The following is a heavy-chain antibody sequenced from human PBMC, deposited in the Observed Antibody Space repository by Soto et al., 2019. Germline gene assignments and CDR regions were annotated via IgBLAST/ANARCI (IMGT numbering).Heavy chain of an antibody. CDR3: ARDAVVVPSALYYFDY. D-gene: IGHD2-2*01. Sequence: ASVKVSCKASGYTFTSYYMHWVRQAPGQGLEWMGIINPSGYGTSYAQKFQGRVTMTRDTSTTTFYMDLSSLRSEDTAVYFCARDAVVVPSALYYFDYWGHGTLVTVSS. V-gene: IGHV1-46*01. CDR1: GYTFTSYY. CDR2: INPSGYGT. J-gene: IGHJ4*01.